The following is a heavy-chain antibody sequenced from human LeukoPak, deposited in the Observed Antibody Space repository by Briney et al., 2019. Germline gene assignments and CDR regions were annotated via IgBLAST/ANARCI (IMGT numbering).Heavy chain of an antibody. CDR3: ARGRRGATVVTRTHFDY. D-gene: IGHD4-23*01. Sequence: GGSLRLSCAASGFTVSNNYMNWVRQAPGKGLEWVSVIYSGGSTYYADSVKGRFTISRDNSKNTLYLQMNSLRAEDTAVYYCARGRRGATVVTRTHFDYWGQGTLVTVSS. J-gene: IGHJ4*02. CDR1: GFTVSNNY. V-gene: IGHV3-66*01. CDR2: IYSGGST.